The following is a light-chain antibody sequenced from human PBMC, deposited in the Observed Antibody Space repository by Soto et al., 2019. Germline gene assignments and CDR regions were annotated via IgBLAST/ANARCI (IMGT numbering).Light chain of an antibody. Sequence: QSVLTQPPSASGTPGQRVTISCSGSRSNIGSNTVSWYQQLPGTAPKLLIYGINQRPSGVPDRFSGSTSGTSASLAISGLQSEDEANYYCAPWDDSLSGSVVFGGGTKLTVL. CDR2: GIN. J-gene: IGLJ2*01. V-gene: IGLV1-44*01. CDR1: RSNIGSNT. CDR3: APWDDSLSGSVV.